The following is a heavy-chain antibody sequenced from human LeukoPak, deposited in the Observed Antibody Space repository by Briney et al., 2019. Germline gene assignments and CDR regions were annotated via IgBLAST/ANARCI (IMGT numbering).Heavy chain of an antibody. D-gene: IGHD2-2*01. Sequence: PGGSLRLSCAASGFSFSSYAMHWVRQAPGKGLEWVSTTSAGGSSTYYADSVKGRFTISRDNSKNTFYPQMNSLRAEDTAAYYCAKGGYCSSSSCYYGWFEPWGQGTLVTVPS. V-gene: IGHV3-23*01. CDR3: AKGGYCSSSSCYYGWFEP. CDR2: TSAGGSST. CDR1: GFSFSSYA. J-gene: IGHJ5*02.